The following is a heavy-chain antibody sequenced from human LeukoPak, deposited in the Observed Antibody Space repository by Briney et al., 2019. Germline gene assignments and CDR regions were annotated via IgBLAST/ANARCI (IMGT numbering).Heavy chain of an antibody. J-gene: IGHJ4*02. V-gene: IGHV3-23*01. CDR2: ISGSGGSI. CDR1: GFTFSSYA. CDR3: AKETSVAGRGVKGVDC. D-gene: IGHD6-19*01. Sequence: PGGSLRLSCAASGFTFSSYALNWVRQAPGKGLEWVSTISGSGGSIFYADSVKGRFSISRDNSKNTLYLQMNSLRAEDTAVYYCAKETSVAGRGVKGVDCWGQGTLVTVSS.